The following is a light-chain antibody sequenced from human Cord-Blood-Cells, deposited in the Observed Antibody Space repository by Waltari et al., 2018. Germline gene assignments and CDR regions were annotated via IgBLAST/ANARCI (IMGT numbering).Light chain of an antibody. J-gene: IGKJ4*01. V-gene: IGKV3-11*01. Sequence: EIVLTQSPATLSLSPGERATLSCRASQSVTSYLAWYQQKPGQAPRLLIYDASNRATGIPARFSGSRSGTDFTLTISSLEPEDFAVYYCQHRSNWPPLTVGGGTKVEIK. CDR3: QHRSNWPPLT. CDR2: DAS. CDR1: QSVTSY.